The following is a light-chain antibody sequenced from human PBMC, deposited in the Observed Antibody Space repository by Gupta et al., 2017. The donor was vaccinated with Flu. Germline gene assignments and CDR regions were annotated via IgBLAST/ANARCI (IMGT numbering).Light chain of an antibody. CDR1: QSFNTY. V-gene: IGKV1-5*03. Sequence: DIQMTQSPSTLSASVGDRVNITCRASQSFNTYLAWYQQKPGKAPRLLIYKASKLESGAPSRFSGSGSGTEFTLTIGILQPDDFATYYCQHDNSYPLTFGGGTKVEIK. CDR2: KAS. CDR3: QHDNSYPLT. J-gene: IGKJ4*01.